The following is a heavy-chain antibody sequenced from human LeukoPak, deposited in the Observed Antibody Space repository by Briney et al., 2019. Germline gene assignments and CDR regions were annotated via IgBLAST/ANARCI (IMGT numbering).Heavy chain of an antibody. Sequence: GGSLRLSCAASGFTFSSAWTSLVRQAPGKGLEWVGRIKSKTDGGTTDYAAPVKGRFTISRDDSKNTLYLQMNSLKTEDAAVYYCTTEGYCSGGSCYNWGQGTLVTVSS. CDR3: TTEGYCSGGSCYN. V-gene: IGHV3-15*01. CDR2: IKSKTDGGTT. J-gene: IGHJ4*02. CDR1: GFTFSSAW. D-gene: IGHD2-15*01.